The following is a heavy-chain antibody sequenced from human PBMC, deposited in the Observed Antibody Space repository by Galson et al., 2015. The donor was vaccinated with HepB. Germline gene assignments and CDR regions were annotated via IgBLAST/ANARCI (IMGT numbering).Heavy chain of an antibody. Sequence: SLRLSCAASGFTFSVYSMNWVRQAPGKGLEWVSSISSSSRYIYYADSVKGRFTISRDNAKNSLYLQMNSLRAEDTAVYYCAKGGIAVAGKGYWGQGTLVTVSS. V-gene: IGHV3-21*01. J-gene: IGHJ4*02. CDR3: AKGGIAVAGKGY. CDR2: ISSSSRYI. D-gene: IGHD6-19*01. CDR1: GFTFSVYS.